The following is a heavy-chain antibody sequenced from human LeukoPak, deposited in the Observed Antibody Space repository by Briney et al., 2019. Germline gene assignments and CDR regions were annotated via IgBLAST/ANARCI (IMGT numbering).Heavy chain of an antibody. D-gene: IGHD3-10*01. J-gene: IGHJ4*02. CDR2: IYYSGST. V-gene: IGHV4-59*08. CDR1: GGSITSYY. Sequence: SETLSLTCTVSGGSITSYYWSWIRQPPGKGLEWIGYIYYSGSTDYIPSLKGRVAISVDTSKNQFSLKLSSVTAADTAVYYCARHYYGSGSQTSFDYWGQGTLVTVSS. CDR3: ARHYYGSGSQTSFDY.